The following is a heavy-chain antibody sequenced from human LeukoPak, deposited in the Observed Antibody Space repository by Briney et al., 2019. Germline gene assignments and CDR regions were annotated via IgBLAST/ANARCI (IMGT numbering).Heavy chain of an antibody. CDR3: ARLGSGSYYMDYFDY. CDR1: VYSFTSYW. V-gene: IGHV5-51*01. D-gene: IGHD3-10*01. J-gene: IGHJ4*02. Sequence: GESLKISCKGSVYSFTSYWIGWVRQMPGKGLAWMGIIYPGDSDTRYSPSFQGQVTISADKSISTAYLQWSSLKASDTAMYYCARLGSGSYYMDYFDYWGQGALVTVSS. CDR2: IYPGDSDT.